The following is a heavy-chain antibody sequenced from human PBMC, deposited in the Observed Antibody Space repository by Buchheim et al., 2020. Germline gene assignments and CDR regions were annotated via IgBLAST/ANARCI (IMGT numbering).Heavy chain of an antibody. CDR1: GFMFSNYA. V-gene: IGHV3-33*06. D-gene: IGHD6-19*01. CDR2: TWYDGDSK. J-gene: IGHJ4*02. CDR3: AKGYSSGY. Sequence: QVRLVESGGGVVQPGTSLRLSCATSGFMFSNYAMHWVRQAPGKGLEWVAVTWYDGDSKYYGDSVKGRFTISRDNSKNTLYLQMNSLRAEDTAVYYCAKGYSSGYWGQGTL.